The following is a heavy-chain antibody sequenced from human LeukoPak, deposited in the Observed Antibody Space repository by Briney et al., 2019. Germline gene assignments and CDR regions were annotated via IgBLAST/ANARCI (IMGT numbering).Heavy chain of an antibody. CDR1: GFTFSSFR. CDR2: ISSGSSTI. J-gene: IGHJ4*02. Sequence: GGSLRLSCAASGFTFSSFRMNWVRQAPGKGLEWVSHISSGSSTIYYADSVKGRFTISRDNAKNSLYLQMNSLRAEDTAVYYCAREWGGFGDYELDNWGQGTLVTVSS. D-gene: IGHD4-17*01. CDR3: AREWGGFGDYELDN. V-gene: IGHV3-48*04.